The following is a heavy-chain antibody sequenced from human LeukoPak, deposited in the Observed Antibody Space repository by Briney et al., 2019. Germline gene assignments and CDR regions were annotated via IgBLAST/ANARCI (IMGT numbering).Heavy chain of an antibody. CDR2: IYWDDDK. V-gene: IGHV2-5*02. CDR3: AHRPPYCSGGSCGAFDI. J-gene: IGHJ3*02. D-gene: IGHD2-15*01. CDR1: GFSLRTSGGG. Sequence: GPTLLQPTQPLTFTCTFSGFSLRTSGGGVGWIRQPPGKALEWLALIYWDDDKRYSPSLKSRLTITKDTSKNQVVLIMTNTDPVDTATYHCAHRPPYCSGGSCGAFDIWGQGTMVTVSS.